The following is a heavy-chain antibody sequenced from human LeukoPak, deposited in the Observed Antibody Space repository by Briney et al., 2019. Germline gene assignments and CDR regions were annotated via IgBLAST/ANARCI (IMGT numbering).Heavy chain of an antibody. D-gene: IGHD5-18*01. Sequence: ASGPTLVKPTQTLTLTCTFSGFSLFSSGVGVGWIRRPPGKALEWLALIYWDDDKRYSPSLKSRLTITKDTSKNQVVLTMTNMDPVDTATYYCAHSYGYEYFHHWGQGTLVTVSS. CDR2: IYWDDDK. CDR3: AHSYGYEYFHH. CDR1: GFSLFSSGVG. J-gene: IGHJ1*01. V-gene: IGHV2-5*02.